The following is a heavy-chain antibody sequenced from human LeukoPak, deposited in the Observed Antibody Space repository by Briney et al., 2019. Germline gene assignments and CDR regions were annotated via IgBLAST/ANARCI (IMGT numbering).Heavy chain of an antibody. CDR3: AEDPSSHHTSNFDY. CDR1: GFTFDDYA. J-gene: IGHJ4*02. D-gene: IGHD2-2*01. CDR2: ISWNSGSI. Sequence: GGSLRLSCAASGFTFDDYAMHWVRQAPGKGLEWVSGISWNSGSIGYADSVKGRFTTSRDNAKNSLYLQMNSLRVEDTALYYCAEDPSSHHTSNFDYWGQGTLVTVSS. V-gene: IGHV3-9*01.